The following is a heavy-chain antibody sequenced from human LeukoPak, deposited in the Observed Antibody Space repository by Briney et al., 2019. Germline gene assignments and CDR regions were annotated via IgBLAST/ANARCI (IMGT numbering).Heavy chain of an antibody. D-gene: IGHD2-2*01. J-gene: IGHJ6*03. CDR2: IYYSGST. Sequence: SETLSLTCTVSGGSISSYYWSWIRQPPGKGLEWIGYIYYSGSTNYNPSLKSRVTISVDTSKNQFSLKLSSVTAADTAVYYCARGVVPAAMRDSYYYYYMDVWGKGTTVTVSS. CDR3: ARGVVPAAMRDSYYYYYMDV. V-gene: IGHV4-59*01. CDR1: GGSISSYY.